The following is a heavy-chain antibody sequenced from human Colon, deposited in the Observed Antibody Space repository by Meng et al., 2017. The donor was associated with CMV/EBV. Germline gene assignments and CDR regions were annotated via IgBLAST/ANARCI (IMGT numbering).Heavy chain of an antibody. CDR2: ISAGGQST. J-gene: IGHJ3*01. Sequence: GESLKISCAASGFTFNNYAMNWVRLLPGKGLEWVPGISAGGQSTYYVESVKGRFAISRDNSRNTLHLEMNSLRAEDTALYYCAIGKPNVSGGPWEDTFSVWGQGTMVTVSS. D-gene: IGHD6-19*01. CDR3: AIGKPNVSGGPWEDTFSV. V-gene: IGHV3-23*01. CDR1: GFTFNNYA.